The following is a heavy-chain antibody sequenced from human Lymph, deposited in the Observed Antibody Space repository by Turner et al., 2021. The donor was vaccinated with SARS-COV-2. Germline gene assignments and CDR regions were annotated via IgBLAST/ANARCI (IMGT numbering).Heavy chain of an antibody. V-gene: IGHV3-7*01. J-gene: IGHJ4*02. Sequence: EVQRVESGGGLVQPGGYLRLTGAASGFTFSYYWMSWGRQAPGKGLEWVANIKQDGSEKYYVDSVKGRYTISRDNAKNSLFLQMNSLRAEDTAVYYCARMGSSSWYFDYWGQGTLVTVSS. CDR3: ARMGSSSWYFDY. D-gene: IGHD1-26*01. CDR2: IKQDGSEK. CDR1: GFTFSYYW.